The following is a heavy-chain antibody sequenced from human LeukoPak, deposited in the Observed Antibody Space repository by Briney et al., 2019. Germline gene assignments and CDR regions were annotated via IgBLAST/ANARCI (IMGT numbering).Heavy chain of an antibody. CDR2: ISYDGSNK. CDR3: RLNYYGGAFDI. CDR1: GFTFSSYA. J-gene: IGHJ3*02. Sequence: PGGSLRLSCAASGFTFSSYAMHWVRQAPGKGLEWVAVISYDGSNKYYADSVKGRFTISRDNSKNTLYLQMNSLRAEDTAVYYCRLNYYGGAFDIWGQGTMDTVSS. D-gene: IGHD3-10*01. V-gene: IGHV3-30*14.